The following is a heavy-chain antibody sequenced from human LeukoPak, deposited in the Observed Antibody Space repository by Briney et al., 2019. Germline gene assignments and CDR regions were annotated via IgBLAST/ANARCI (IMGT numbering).Heavy chain of an antibody. CDR1: GGSISSGGYY. D-gene: IGHD3-22*01. CDR3: ASSVKDYYMDV. J-gene: IGHJ6*03. V-gene: IGHV4-30-2*02. CDR2: IYHSGST. Sequence: SQTLSLTCTVSGGSISSGGYYWSWIRQPPGKGLEWIGYIYHSGSTYYNPSLKSRVTISVDTSKNQFSLKLSSVTAADTAVYYCASSVKDYYMDVWGKGTTVTVSS.